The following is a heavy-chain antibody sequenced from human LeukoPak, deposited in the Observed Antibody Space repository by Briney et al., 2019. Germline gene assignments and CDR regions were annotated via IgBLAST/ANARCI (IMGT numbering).Heavy chain of an antibody. CDR3: ARHAASCYDSPFDY. J-gene: IGHJ4*02. CDR1: GYSFSTYW. D-gene: IGHD5-12*01. Sequence: AESLKISCKGSGYSFSTYWIGWVRQMPGEGLEWMGIVYPGDSDTRYSPSFQGQVTISADKSIRTPYLQWSSLKASDTAIYYCARHAASCYDSPFDYWGQGTLVTVSS. V-gene: IGHV5-51*01. CDR2: VYPGDSDT.